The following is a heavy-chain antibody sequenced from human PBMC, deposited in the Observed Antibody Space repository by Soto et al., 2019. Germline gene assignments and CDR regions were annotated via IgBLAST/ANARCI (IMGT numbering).Heavy chain of an antibody. Sequence: GESLKISCKASGYDFARTWIGWVRQLPGKGLDWLGIIYPGDSETRYSPSFRGQVTFSVDMSISTAYLQWGSLKTSDIAIYYCARLVGAYDSYFDHWGQETRVTVSS. CDR2: IYPGDSET. J-gene: IGHJ4*02. D-gene: IGHD5-12*01. V-gene: IGHV5-51*01. CDR3: ARLVGAYDSYFDH. CDR1: GYDFARTW.